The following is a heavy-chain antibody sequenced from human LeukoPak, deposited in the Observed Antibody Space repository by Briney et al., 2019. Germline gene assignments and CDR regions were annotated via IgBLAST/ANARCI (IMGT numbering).Heavy chain of an antibody. D-gene: IGHD3-3*01. CDR1: GYTFTSYD. Sequence: ASVKVSCKASGYTFTSYDINWVRQATGQGLEWMGWMNPNSGNTGYAQKFQGRVTMTRNTSISTAYMELSSLRFEDTAVYYCARVGIGSGRFYYYYYMDVWGKGTTVTVSS. CDR2: MNPNSGNT. J-gene: IGHJ6*03. CDR3: ARVGIGSGRFYYYYYMDV. V-gene: IGHV1-8*02.